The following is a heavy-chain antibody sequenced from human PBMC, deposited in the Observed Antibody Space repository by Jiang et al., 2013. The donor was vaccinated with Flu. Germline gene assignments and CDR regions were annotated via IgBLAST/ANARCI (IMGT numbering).Heavy chain of an antibody. CDR3: AARYCSGGSCYFDY. D-gene: IGHD2-15*01. Sequence: VQLLESGGGLVQPGGSLRLSCAASGFTFSNYAMSWVRQAPGKGLEWVSAISGSGGSTYYADSVKGRFTISRDNSKNTLYLQMNSLRAEDTAVYYCAARYCSGGSCYFDYWGQGTLVIVSS. CDR1: GFTFSNYA. V-gene: IGHV3-23*01. J-gene: IGHJ4*02. CDR2: ISGSGGST.